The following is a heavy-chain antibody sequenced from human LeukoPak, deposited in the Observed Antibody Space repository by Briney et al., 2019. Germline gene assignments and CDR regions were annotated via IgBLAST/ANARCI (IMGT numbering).Heavy chain of an antibody. J-gene: IGHJ4*02. V-gene: IGHV4-61*08. CDR3: ARGSRYSSGWYEDY. CDR1: GGSISSGGYS. CDR2: IYYSGST. Sequence: SQTLSLTCAVSGGSISSGGYSWSWIRQPPAKGLEWIGYIYYSGSTNYNPSLKSRVTISVDTSKNQFSLKLSSVTAADTAVYYCARGSRYSSGWYEDYWGQGTLVTVSS. D-gene: IGHD6-19*01.